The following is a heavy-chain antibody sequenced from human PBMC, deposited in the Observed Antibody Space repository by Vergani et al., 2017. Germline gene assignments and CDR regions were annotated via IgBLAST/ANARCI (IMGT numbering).Heavy chain of an antibody. CDR1: GFTFSSYS. D-gene: IGHD2-2*01. CDR2: ISSSSSYI. J-gene: IGHJ3*01. Sequence: EVQLVESGGGLVKRGGSLRLSCAASGFTFSSYSMNWVRQAPGKVLEWVSSISSSSSYIHYSDSLKGRFTISRDNAKSSLYLQMNSLRAEDTGVYYCAREYSSTSGRAFDFWGQGTKVTVSS. CDR3: AREYSSTSGRAFDF. V-gene: IGHV3-21*01.